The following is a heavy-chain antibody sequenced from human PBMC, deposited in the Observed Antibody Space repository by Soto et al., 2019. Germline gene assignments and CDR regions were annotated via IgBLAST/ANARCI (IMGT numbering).Heavy chain of an antibody. Sequence: ASVKVSCKASGYTFTSYTINWVRQAPGQGLEWMGWISAYNGNTNYAQKLQGRVTMTTDTSTSTVYMELRSLRSDDTAVYYCARERNVRGRSGPGAFDFWGQGTMVTVSS. CDR3: ARERNVRGRSGPGAFDF. J-gene: IGHJ3*01. CDR2: ISAYNGNT. CDR1: GYTFTSYT. V-gene: IGHV1-18*01. D-gene: IGHD3-10*01.